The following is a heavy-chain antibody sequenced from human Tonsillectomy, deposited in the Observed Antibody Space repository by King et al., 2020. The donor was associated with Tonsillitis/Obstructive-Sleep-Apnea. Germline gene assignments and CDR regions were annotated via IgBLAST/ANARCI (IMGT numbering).Heavy chain of an antibody. CDR2: IKSKTDGGTT. J-gene: IGHJ4*02. Sequence: VQLVESGGGLVKPGGSLRLSCAASGFTFSNAWMSWVRQAPGKGLEWVGRIKSKTDGGTTDYAAPVKGRFTISRDDSKNTLYLQMNSLKTEDTAVHYCTIEPYEIEDYGHYSGQGSLGTVSS. D-gene: IGHD4-17*01. V-gene: IGHV3-15*01. CDR3: TIEPYEIEDYGHY. CDR1: GFTFSNAW.